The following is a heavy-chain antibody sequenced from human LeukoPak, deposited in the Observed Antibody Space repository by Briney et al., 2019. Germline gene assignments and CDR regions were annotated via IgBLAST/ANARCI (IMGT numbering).Heavy chain of an antibody. CDR1: GFTFSSFA. Sequence: GGSLRLSCAASGFTFSSFAMSWVRQAPGKGLKWVSGISDSGGSTYYPDSVKGRFTISRDNSKNTLYLQMNSLRAEDTAVYFCAKSPLAYCSGASCHLYFDYWGQGTLVTVSS. CDR3: AKSPLAYCSGASCHLYFDY. V-gene: IGHV3-23*01. J-gene: IGHJ4*02. CDR2: ISDSGGST. D-gene: IGHD2-15*01.